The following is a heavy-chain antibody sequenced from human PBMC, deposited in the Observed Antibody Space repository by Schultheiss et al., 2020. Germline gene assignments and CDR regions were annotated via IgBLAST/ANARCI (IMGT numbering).Heavy chain of an antibody. J-gene: IGHJ4*02. D-gene: IGHD1-26*01. CDR2: IKQDGSET. CDR1: GFTFSTFW. CDR3: ATTGGQGVNY. V-gene: IGHV3-7*03. Sequence: GGSLRLSCAASGFTFSTFWMSWVRQAPGKGLEWVANIKQDGSETYYADSVKGRFTISRDNANNSLYLQMDSLRAEDTAVYYCATTGGQGVNYWGQGTLVTVSS.